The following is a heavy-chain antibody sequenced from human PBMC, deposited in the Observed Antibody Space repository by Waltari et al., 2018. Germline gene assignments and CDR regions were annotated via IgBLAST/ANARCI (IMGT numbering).Heavy chain of an antibody. CDR3: VRDSSGSYPXYYGMDG. CDR2: IKQDGSEK. D-gene: IGHD6-19*01. J-gene: IGHJ6*02. Sequence: EVQLVESGGGLVQPGGSLXLSCAVSGFTXSRYWXAWVRQAPGKGLEWVANIKQDGSEKYQXGSVKGRFAISRXNAXESLXXQXNSLRVEXXXLYYXVRDSSGSYPXYYGMDGXGQGTTVTVXS. V-gene: IGHV3-7*01. CDR1: GFTXSRYW.